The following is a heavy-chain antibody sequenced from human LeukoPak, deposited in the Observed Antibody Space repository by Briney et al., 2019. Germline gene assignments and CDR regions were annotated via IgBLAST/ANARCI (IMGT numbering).Heavy chain of an antibody. V-gene: IGHV4-59*05. J-gene: IGHJ3*02. CDR2: IYYSGST. Sequence: PGGSLRLSCAASGFTFSSYSMNWVRQAPGKGLEWIGSIYYSGSTYYNPSLKSRVAISVDTSKNQFSLKLSSVTAADTAVYYCARGHYDTNGYYPFEIWGQGTRVTVSS. CDR1: GFTFSSYSMN. CDR3: ARGHYDTNGYYPFEI. D-gene: IGHD3-22*01.